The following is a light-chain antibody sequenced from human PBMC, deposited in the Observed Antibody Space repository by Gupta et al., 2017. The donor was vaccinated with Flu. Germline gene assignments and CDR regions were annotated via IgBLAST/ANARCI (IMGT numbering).Light chain of an antibody. V-gene: IGKV3-11*01. Sequence: IVFIQSPSALTLSPGERSTLSCRVSQSVSNYLAWYQQQPGQSPRLLIYDASNRATGIPGRFSGSGSGTEFTLTISSLEPDESAVYYCLHANNWPRTFGEGTKLEIK. J-gene: IGKJ2*01. CDR1: QSVSNY. CDR2: DAS. CDR3: LHANNWPRT.